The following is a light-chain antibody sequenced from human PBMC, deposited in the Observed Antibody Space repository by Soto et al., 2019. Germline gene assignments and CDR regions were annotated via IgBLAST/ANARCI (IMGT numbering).Light chain of an antibody. CDR2: AAS. CDR1: RAISNY. CDR3: QQYNSYST. Sequence: IKLTQSPSFLSATVGARVTITCRASRAISNYLAWYQQKPGKAPKLLIYAASTLQSGVPSRFSGSGSGTEFTLTISSLQPDDFATYYCQQYNSYSTFGQGRRL. J-gene: IGKJ5*01. V-gene: IGKV1-9*01.